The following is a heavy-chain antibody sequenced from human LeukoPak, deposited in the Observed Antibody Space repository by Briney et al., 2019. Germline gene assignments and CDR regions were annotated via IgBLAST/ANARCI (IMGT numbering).Heavy chain of an antibody. J-gene: IGHJ4*02. CDR2: IRQDGSEK. CDR3: ARHNPLWGY. Sequence: GGSLRLSCAASGFTVSSNYMSWVRQAPGKGLEWVASIRQDGSEKYYVDSVKGRFTISRDNAKNSLHLQMNSLRAEDTALYYCARHNPLWGYWGQGTLVTVSS. D-gene: IGHD1-14*01. CDR1: GFTVSSNY. V-gene: IGHV3-7*04.